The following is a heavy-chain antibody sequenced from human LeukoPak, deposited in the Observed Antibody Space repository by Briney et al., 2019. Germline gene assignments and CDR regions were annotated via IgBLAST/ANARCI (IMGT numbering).Heavy chain of an antibody. CDR2: IYYSGST. CDR3: WRPHCSNSVCSSSRVDF. D-gene: IGHD2-8*01. V-gene: IGHV4-59*08. CDR1: GGSISSYY. J-gene: IGHJ4*02. Sequence: SETLSLTCTVSGGSISSYYWSWIRQPPGKGLEWIGYIYYSGSTNYNPSLKSRVTISVDTSKNQFSLRLKSVTAADTAVYYCWRPHCSNSVCSSSRVDFWGQGTLVTVSS.